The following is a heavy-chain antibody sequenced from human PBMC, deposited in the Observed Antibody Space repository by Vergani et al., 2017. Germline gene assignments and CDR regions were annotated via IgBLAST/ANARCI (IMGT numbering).Heavy chain of an antibody. Sequence: EVQLLESGGGLVQPGGSLRLSCGASGFTFSNYWMSWVRQAPGKGLEWVANIKQDGSEKNYVDSVKGRFTISRDNAKNSLYLQMNSLRAEDTAVYYCARIPGYCSGGSCYPGWGYYFDYWGQGTLVTVSS. D-gene: IGHD2-15*01. J-gene: IGHJ4*02. CDR1: GFTFSNYW. V-gene: IGHV3-7*01. CDR2: IKQDGSEK. CDR3: ARIPGYCSGGSCYPGWGYYFDY.